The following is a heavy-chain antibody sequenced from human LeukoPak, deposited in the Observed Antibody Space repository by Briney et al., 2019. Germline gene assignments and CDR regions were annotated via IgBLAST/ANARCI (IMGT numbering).Heavy chain of an antibody. Sequence: PSATLSLTCGVSGHSFSSDSFWGWIRQPPGQGLEWIGSIHERGSTFYNPSLKSRVTISIDTSKNQFSLNVNSVTAADTAVYYCARASRPSNSWFDPWGQGTVVTVSS. D-gene: IGHD6-6*01. V-gene: IGHV4-38-2*01. CDR3: ARASRPSNSWFDP. CDR2: IHERGST. J-gene: IGHJ5*02. CDR1: GHSFSSDSF.